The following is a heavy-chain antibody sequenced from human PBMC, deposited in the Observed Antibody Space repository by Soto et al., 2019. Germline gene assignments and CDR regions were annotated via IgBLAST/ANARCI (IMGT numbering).Heavy chain of an antibody. Sequence: ASVKVSCKVSGYTLTELSMHWVRQAPGKGLEWMGGFDPEDGETIYAQKFQGRVTMTEDTSTDTAYMELSSLRSEDTAVYYCAIRQWLAHYYYYMDVWGKGTTVTVSS. J-gene: IGHJ6*03. D-gene: IGHD6-19*01. CDR3: AIRQWLAHYYYYMDV. V-gene: IGHV1-24*01. CDR1: GYTLTELS. CDR2: FDPEDGET.